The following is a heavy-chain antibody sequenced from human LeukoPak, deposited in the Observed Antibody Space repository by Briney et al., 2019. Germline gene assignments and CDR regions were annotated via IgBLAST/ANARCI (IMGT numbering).Heavy chain of an antibody. CDR1: GFTFNDYA. CDR2: IRWNSENT. D-gene: IGHD3-10*01. CDR3: AKGYYYGSWSYSRAFDI. Sequence: DPGGSLRLSCAAAGFTFNDYAMHWVRQGPGKGLGWVSGIRWNSENTGYADPLKGRFTISRDNAKNSLYLQMNSLRPEDTALYYCAKGYYYGSWSYSRAFDIWGQGTMVTVSS. V-gene: IGHV3-9*01. J-gene: IGHJ3*02.